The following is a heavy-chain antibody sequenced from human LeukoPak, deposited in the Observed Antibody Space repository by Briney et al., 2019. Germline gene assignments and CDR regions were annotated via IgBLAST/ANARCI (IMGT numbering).Heavy chain of an antibody. J-gene: IGHJ6*03. CDR2: ISSSGSTI. V-gene: IGHV3-11*04. D-gene: IGHD3-3*01. Sequence: TGGSLRLSCAASGFTSSDYYMSWIRQAPGKGLEWVSYISSSGSTIYYADSVKGRFTISRDNAKNSLYLQMNSLRAEDTAVYYCARAPRGIFGVVINYYYMDVWGKGTTVTVSS. CDR1: GFTSSDYY. CDR3: ARAPRGIFGVVINYYYMDV.